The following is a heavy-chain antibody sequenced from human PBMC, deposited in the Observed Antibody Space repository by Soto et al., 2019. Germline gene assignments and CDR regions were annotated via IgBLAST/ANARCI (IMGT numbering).Heavy chain of an antibody. J-gene: IGHJ6*03. V-gene: IGHV4-34*01. CDR1: GGSFSGYQ. CDR3: ARGLILWFGELSRRGGYYYYMDV. CDR2: INDGGNI. D-gene: IGHD3-10*01. Sequence: QVQLQQWGAGLLKPSETLSLTCAVYGGSFSGYQWSWIRQTPGKGLEWIGEINDGGNINYNPSLKSRVSIFVDTAKKQISLKLSSVTAADTAVYYCARGLILWFGELSRRGGYYYYMDVWGKGTTVTVSS.